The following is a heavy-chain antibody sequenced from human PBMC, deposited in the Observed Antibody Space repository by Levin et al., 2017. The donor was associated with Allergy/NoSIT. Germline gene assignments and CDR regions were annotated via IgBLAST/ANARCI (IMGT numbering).Heavy chain of an antibody. CDR2: ISYDGSNK. J-gene: IGHJ6*02. CDR3: AKSHYYGSGSYGMDV. D-gene: IGHD3-10*01. V-gene: IGHV3-30*18. Sequence: GESLKISCAASGFTFSSYGMHWVRQAPGKGLEWVAVISYDGSNKYYADSVKGRFTISRDNSKNMLYLQMNSLRAEDTAVYYCAKSHYYGSGSYGMDVWGQGTTVTVSS. CDR1: GFTFSSYG.